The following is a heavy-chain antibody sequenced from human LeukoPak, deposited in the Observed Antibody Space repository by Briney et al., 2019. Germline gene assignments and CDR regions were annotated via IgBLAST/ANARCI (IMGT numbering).Heavy chain of an antibody. CDR1: GGSISSSSYY. J-gene: IGHJ4*02. Sequence: SETLSLTCTVSGGSISSSSYYWGWIRQPPGKGLEWIGSIYYSGSTYYNPSLKSRVTISVDTSKNQFSLKLSSVTAADTAVYYCARAQGLEPLFDYWGQGTLVTVSS. D-gene: IGHD6-19*01. V-gene: IGHV4-39*07. CDR3: ARAQGLEPLFDY. CDR2: IYYSGST.